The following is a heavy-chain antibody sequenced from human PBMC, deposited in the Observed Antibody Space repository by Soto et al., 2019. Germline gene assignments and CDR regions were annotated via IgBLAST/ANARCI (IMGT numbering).Heavy chain of an antibody. J-gene: IGHJ4*01. CDR3: TGHWITGAGRPFDY. D-gene: IGHD6-13*01. Sequence: QVQLQESGPGLVKPSETLSLTCSVSGASVTSGSYYWSWIRQPPGKGLEWIGYVYYSGITNYNPSPRRRVPISVDTPKNHLLLKRKSVTAADTAVFYFTGHWITGAGRPFDYWGHGTLVTVSS. V-gene: IGHV4-61*03. CDR2: VYYSGIT. CDR1: GASVTSGSYY.